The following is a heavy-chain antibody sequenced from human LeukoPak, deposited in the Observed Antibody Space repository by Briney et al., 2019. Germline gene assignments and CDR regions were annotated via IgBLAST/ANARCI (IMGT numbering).Heavy chain of an antibody. Sequence: ASVKVSCKASGYTFTGYYMHWVRQAPGQGLEWMGRINPNSGGTNYAQEFQGRVTMTRDTSISTAYMELSRLRSDDTAVYYCARDPLYSGSYSPDYWGQGTLVTVSS. D-gene: IGHD1-26*01. V-gene: IGHV1-2*06. CDR2: INPNSGGT. CDR1: GYTFTGYY. CDR3: ARDPLYSGSYSPDY. J-gene: IGHJ4*02.